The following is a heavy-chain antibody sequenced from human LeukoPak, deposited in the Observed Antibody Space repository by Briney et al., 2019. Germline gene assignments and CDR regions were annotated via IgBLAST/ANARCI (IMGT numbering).Heavy chain of an antibody. CDR2: IWYDGSNK. CDR3: ARNLVGDPKRPDAFDI. Sequence: GGSLRLSCAASGFTFSSYGMHWVRQAPGKGLEWVAVIWYDGSNKYYADSVKGRFTISRDNSKNTLYLQMNSLRAEDTAVYYCARNLVGDPKRPDAFDIWGQGTMVTVSS. CDR1: GFTFSSYG. V-gene: IGHV3-33*01. D-gene: IGHD1-26*01. J-gene: IGHJ3*02.